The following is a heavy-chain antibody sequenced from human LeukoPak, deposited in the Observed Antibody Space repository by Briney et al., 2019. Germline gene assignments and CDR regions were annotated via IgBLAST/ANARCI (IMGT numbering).Heavy chain of an antibody. Sequence: GGSLRLSCAASGSTFSSYTMSWVRQAPGKGLEWVSAISGSGGSTYYADSVKGRFTISRDNSKNTLYLQMNSLRAEDTAVYYCAKNRRGSSSWYVYWGQGTLVTVSS. CDR2: ISGSGGST. V-gene: IGHV3-23*01. CDR1: GSTFSSYT. CDR3: AKNRRGSSSWYVY. D-gene: IGHD6-13*01. J-gene: IGHJ4*02.